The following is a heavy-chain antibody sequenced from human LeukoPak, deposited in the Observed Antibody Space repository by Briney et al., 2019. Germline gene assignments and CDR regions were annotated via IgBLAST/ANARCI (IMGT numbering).Heavy chain of an antibody. V-gene: IGHV3-48*03. D-gene: IGHD3-3*01. CDR2: LSSSGSAF. J-gene: IGHJ4*02. Sequence: GGSLRLSCAASGFSFSNYAMSWVRQAPGKGLEWIAYLSSSGSAFSYADSVKGRFTIARDNAKNSVYLEMNSLRADDTAVYYCARSARLMKGVVEVTALDDWGQGTLVTVSS. CDR3: ARSARLMKGVVEVTALDD. CDR1: GFSFSNYA.